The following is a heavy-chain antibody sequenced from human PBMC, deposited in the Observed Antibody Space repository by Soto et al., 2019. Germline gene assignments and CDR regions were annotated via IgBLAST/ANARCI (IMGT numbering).Heavy chain of an antibody. CDR3: ANGLAVAPLNY. CDR2: ITSDGAP. D-gene: IGHD6-19*01. J-gene: IGHJ4*02. Sequence: EVQLLESGGGLVQPGGSLRLSCAASGLTFSSYAMTWVRQAPGKGLEWVSAITSDGAPYYADSVKGRFTISRDNSKSTLYLQMNSLRAEDTAVYYCANGLAVAPLNYWGQGTLVTVSS. CDR1: GLTFSSYA. V-gene: IGHV3-23*01.